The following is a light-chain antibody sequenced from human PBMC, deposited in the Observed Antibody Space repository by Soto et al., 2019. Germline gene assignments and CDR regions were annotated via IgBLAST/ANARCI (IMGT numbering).Light chain of an antibody. J-gene: IGKJ1*01. CDR1: QTITQW. Sequence: DIQMAQSRSTLSASVGDRVTMXCRASQTITQWLPWHLQNAEKAPKVLIXDDSILASGVQSRFSGSGYGKEFTLTISSLQPDDFATYYCKQYNGYSTWTFGQGTKVEIK. CDR3: KQYNGYSTWT. CDR2: DDS. V-gene: IGKV1-5*01.